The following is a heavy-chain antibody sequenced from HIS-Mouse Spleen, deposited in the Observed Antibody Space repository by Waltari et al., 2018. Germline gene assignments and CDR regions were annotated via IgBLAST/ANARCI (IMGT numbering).Heavy chain of an antibody. CDR3: AREIPYSSSWYDWYFDL. D-gene: IGHD6-13*01. V-gene: IGHV4-39*07. Sequence: QLQLQESGPGLVKPLETLSLTCTVSGGSISSSSYYWGWIRQPPGKGLEWIGSIYYSGRTYYNPSLKSRVTISVDTSKNQFSLKLSSVTAADTAVYYCAREIPYSSSWYDWYFDLWGRGTLVTVSS. CDR1: GGSISSSSYY. J-gene: IGHJ2*01. CDR2: IYYSGRT.